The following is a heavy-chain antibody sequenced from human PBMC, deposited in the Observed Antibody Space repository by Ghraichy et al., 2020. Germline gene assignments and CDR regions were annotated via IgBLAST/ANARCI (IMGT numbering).Heavy chain of an antibody. V-gene: IGHV1-18*01. D-gene: IGHD3-10*01. J-gene: IGHJ6*02. Sequence: ASVKVSCKASGYTFTSYGISWVRQAPGQGLEWMGWISAYNGNTNYAQKLQGRVTMTTDTSTSTAYMELRSLRSDDTAVYYCATAHYYGSGDYYYYGMDVWGQGTTVTVSS. CDR1: GYTFTSYG. CDR3: ATAHYYGSGDYYYYGMDV. CDR2: ISAYNGNT.